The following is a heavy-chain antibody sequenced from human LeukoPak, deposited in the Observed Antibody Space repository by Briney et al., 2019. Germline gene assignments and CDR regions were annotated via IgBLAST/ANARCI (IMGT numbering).Heavy chain of an antibody. V-gene: IGHV4-4*07. D-gene: IGHD6-13*01. Sequence: SETLSLTCTVSGGSISSYYWSWIRQPAGKGLEWIGRIYTSGSTNYSPSLKSRVTMSVDTSKNQFSLKLSSVTAADTAVYYCARDQSGYSYPHYYYYMDVWGKGTTVTVSS. CDR3: ARDQSGYSYPHYYYYMDV. CDR1: GGSISSYY. J-gene: IGHJ6*03. CDR2: IYTSGST.